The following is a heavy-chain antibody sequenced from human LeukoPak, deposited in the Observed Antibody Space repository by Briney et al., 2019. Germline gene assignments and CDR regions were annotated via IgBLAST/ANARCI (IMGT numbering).Heavy chain of an antibody. CDR1: GDSVYRNGAS. Sequence: SQTLSLTCVISGDSVYRNGASCAWVRQSPSRGLEWLGRTSYRSKWSNDYAPSLKSRLNFNSDTSRNQISLQLYSVTPEDTAVYYCARVGIAAARAFDLWGQGTMVIVSS. CDR2: TSYRSKWSN. D-gene: IGHD6-13*01. V-gene: IGHV6-1*01. J-gene: IGHJ3*01. CDR3: ARVGIAAARAFDL.